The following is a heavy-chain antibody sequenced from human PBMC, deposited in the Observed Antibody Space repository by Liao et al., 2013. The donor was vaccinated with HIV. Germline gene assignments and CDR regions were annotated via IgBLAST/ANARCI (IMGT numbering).Heavy chain of an antibody. CDR1: GGSFSGYY. V-gene: IGHV4-34*01. Sequence: QVQLQQWGAGLLKPSETLSLTCXVYGGSFSGYYWSWIRQPPGKGLEWIGEINHSGSTNYNPSLKSRVTISVDTSKNQFSLKLSSVTAADTAVYYCAREGGYTSPISYWGQGTLVTVSS. J-gene: IGHJ4*02. D-gene: IGHD5-12*01. CDR2: INHSGST. CDR3: AREGGYTSPISY.